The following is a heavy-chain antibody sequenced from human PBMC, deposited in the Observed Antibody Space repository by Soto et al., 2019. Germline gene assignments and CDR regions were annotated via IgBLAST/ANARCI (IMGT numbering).Heavy chain of an antibody. CDR2: ISSSSSTI. V-gene: IGHV3-48*01. J-gene: IGHJ3*02. CDR1: GFTFSSYS. Sequence: EVQLVESGGGLVQPGGSLRLSCAASGFTFSSYSMNWVRQAPGKGLEWVSYISSSSSTIYYADSVKGRFTISRDNAKNSLYLQMNSLRAEDTAVYYCARDVDYDYIWGSYTGNAFDIWGQGTMVTFSS. D-gene: IGHD3-16*01. CDR3: ARDVDYDYIWGSYTGNAFDI.